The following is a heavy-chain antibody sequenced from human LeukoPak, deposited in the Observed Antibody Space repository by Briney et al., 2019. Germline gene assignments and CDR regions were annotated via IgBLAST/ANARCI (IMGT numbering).Heavy chain of an antibody. D-gene: IGHD4-4*01. V-gene: IGHV3-48*01. Sequence: GGSLRLSCAASGFTFSTYSMNWVRQAPGKGLEWVSYISSSTIYYADSVKGRFTISRGNAKNLLYLQMNSLRAEDTAVYYCARERTTITTFAFDYWGQGTLVTVSS. J-gene: IGHJ4*02. CDR2: ISSSTI. CDR3: ARERTTITTFAFDY. CDR1: GFTFSTYS.